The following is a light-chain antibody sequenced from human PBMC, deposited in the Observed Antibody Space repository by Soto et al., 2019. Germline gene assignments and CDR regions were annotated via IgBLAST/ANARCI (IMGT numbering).Light chain of an antibody. J-gene: IGKJ1*01. CDR3: QQYNNWPWT. CDR2: GAS. CDR1: QSLSINS. Sequence: EIVLTQSPGTLSLSPGERATLSCRASQSLSINSLAWYQQKPGQSPRLLVYGASTRDTGIPARFSGSGSGTEFTLTISSLQSEDFAVYYCQQYNNWPWTFGQGTKV. V-gene: IGKV3-15*01.